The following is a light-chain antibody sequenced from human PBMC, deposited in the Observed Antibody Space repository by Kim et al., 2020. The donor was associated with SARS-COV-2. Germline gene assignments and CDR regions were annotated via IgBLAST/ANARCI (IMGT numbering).Light chain of an antibody. CDR3: QQYHSWPQT. J-gene: IGKJ1*01. CDR1: QSVGSN. CDR2: GTS. Sequence: EILMTQSPATLSVSPGERATLSCRASQSVGSNLAWYQQKPGQAPRLLIYGTSTRDTGIPARFSGSGSGTDFTLTISSLQSEDFAAYYCQQYHSWPQTFGRGTKVDIK. V-gene: IGKV3-15*01.